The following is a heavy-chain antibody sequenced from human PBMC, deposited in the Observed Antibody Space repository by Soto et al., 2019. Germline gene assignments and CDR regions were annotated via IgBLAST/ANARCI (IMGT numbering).Heavy chain of an antibody. CDR1: EFTFSTYS. CDR3: TRDPEALDY. CDR2: VSRGSPTM. Sequence: LRLSCAASEFTFSTYSMNWVRQAPGKGLEWVAYVSRGSPTMHYADSVKGRFTISRDNAKNSLYLQMNSLKADDTAVYYCTRDPEALDYWGQGTLVT. J-gene: IGHJ4*02. V-gene: IGHV3-48*01.